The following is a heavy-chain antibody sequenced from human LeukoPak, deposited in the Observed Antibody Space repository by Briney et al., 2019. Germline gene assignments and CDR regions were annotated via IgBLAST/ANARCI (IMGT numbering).Heavy chain of an antibody. Sequence: PSETLSLTCTVSGGSISSSSYYWGWIRQPPGKGLEWIGSIYYSGSTYYNPSLKSRVTISVDTSKNQFSLKLSSVTAADTAVYYCAGRAFGGVPPYYFDYWGQGTLVTVSS. CDR1: GGSISSSSYY. V-gene: IGHV4-39*01. J-gene: IGHJ4*02. D-gene: IGHD3-16*01. CDR2: IYYSGST. CDR3: AGRAFGGVPPYYFDY.